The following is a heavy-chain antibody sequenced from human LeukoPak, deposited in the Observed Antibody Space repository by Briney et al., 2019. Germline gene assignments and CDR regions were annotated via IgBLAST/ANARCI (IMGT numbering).Heavy chain of an antibody. V-gene: IGHV3-23*01. CDR1: GFTFSSYA. CDR2: ISGSGGST. J-gene: IGHJ4*02. Sequence: GGSLRLSCAASGFTFSSYAMSWVRQAPGKGLEWVSAISGSGGSTYYADSVKGRFTISRDNSKNTLYLQMNSLRAEDTAVYYCARDGRIAVAGTLTFDYWGQGTLVTVSS. CDR3: ARDGRIAVAGTLTFDY. D-gene: IGHD6-19*01.